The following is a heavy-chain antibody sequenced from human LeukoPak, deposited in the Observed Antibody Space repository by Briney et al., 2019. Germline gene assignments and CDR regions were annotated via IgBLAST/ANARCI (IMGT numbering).Heavy chain of an antibody. V-gene: IGHV3-9*03. J-gene: IGHJ4*02. D-gene: IGHD6-13*01. Sequence: GGSLRLSCAASGFTFDDYAMHWVRHAPGKGLEWVSGISWDSGSIGYADSVKGRFTISRDNATNSLYLQMHSLRAEDMALYYCAKGGSGGPSFFGRGYSSSWYPPFFVYWGQGTLVTVSP. CDR1: GFTFDDYA. CDR2: ISWDSGSI. CDR3: AKGGSGGPSFFGRGYSSSWYPPFFVY.